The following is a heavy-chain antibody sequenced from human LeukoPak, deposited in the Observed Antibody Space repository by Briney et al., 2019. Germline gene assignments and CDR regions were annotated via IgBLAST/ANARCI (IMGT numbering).Heavy chain of an antibody. CDR1: GGSISSSSYY. V-gene: IGHV4-39*07. CDR3: VESARPRVSLVDN. J-gene: IGHJ4*02. CDR2: IYYSGST. Sequence: PSETLSPTCTVSGGSISSSSYYWGWIRQPPGKGLEWIGSIYYSGSTYYNPSLKSRVTISVDTSKNQFSLKLTSVTAADTAVYYCVESARPRVSLVDNWGQGTLVTVSS. D-gene: IGHD6-13*01.